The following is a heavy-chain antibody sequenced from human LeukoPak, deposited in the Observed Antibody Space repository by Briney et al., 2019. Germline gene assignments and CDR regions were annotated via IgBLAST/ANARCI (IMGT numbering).Heavy chain of an antibody. V-gene: IGHV1-2*02. CDR3: ARGVVGVNWFDP. Sequence: WASVKVSCKASGYTFTSYYMHWVRQAPGQGLEWMGWINPNSGGTNYAQKFQGRVTMTRDTSISTAYMELSRLRSDDTAVYYCARGVVGVNWFDPWGQGTLVTVSS. CDR1: GYTFTSYY. CDR2: INPNSGGT. D-gene: IGHD1-26*01. J-gene: IGHJ5*02.